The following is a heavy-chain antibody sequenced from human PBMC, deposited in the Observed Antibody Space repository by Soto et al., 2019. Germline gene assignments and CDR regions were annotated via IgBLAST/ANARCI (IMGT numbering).Heavy chain of an antibody. Sequence: QVQLVQSGAEVKKPGASVKVSCKASGYTFTSYGISWVRQAPGQGLEWMGWISAYNGNTNYAQKLQGRVTMTTDTTTSTDYMELRSLRSDDTAVYYCARVLGGSGSYFGMDVWGQGTTVTVSS. D-gene: IGHD3-10*01. CDR3: ARVLGGSGSYFGMDV. V-gene: IGHV1-18*01. CDR2: ISAYNGNT. CDR1: GYTFTSYG. J-gene: IGHJ6*02.